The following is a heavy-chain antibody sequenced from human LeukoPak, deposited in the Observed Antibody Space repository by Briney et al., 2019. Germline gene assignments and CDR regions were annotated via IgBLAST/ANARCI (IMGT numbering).Heavy chain of an antibody. CDR2: ISGSGGST. CDR3: AKGGARRYSSGWYGYYFDY. CDR1: GFTFSSYA. V-gene: IGHV3-23*01. J-gene: IGHJ4*02. D-gene: IGHD6-19*01. Sequence: GGTLRLSCAASGFTFSSYAMSWVRQAPGKGLEWVSAISGSGGSTYYADSVKGRFTISRDNSKNTLYLQMNSLRAEDTAVYYRAKGGARRYSSGWYGYYFDYWGQGTLVTVSS.